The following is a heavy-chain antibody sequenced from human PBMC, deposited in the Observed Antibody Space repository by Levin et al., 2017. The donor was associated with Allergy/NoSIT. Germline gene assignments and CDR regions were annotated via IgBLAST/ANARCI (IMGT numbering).Heavy chain of an antibody. D-gene: IGHD5/OR15-5a*01. CDR3: ARNRIIVSGGNDYYYGMDV. J-gene: IGHJ6*02. Sequence: SETLSLTCTVSGGSVNSGTYYWSWIRQPPGKGLEWIGYINYRGGTKYNPSLNTRTTISVDTSRMGFSLKLTSVTAADTAVYYCARNRIIVSGGNDYYYGMDVWGQGTTVTVSS. CDR2: INYRGGT. CDR1: GGSVNSGTYY. V-gene: IGHV4-61*03.